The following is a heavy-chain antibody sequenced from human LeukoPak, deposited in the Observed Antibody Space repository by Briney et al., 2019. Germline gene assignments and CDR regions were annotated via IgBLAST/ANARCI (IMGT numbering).Heavy chain of an antibody. CDR2: IYYSGST. V-gene: IGHV4-59*12. J-gene: IGHJ5*02. CDR1: GGSISSYY. CDR3: AARPDGPGWFDP. Sequence: SETLSLTCTVSGGSISSYYWSWIRQPPGKGLEWIGYIYYSGSTNYNPSLKSRVTVSVDTSKNQFSLKLTSVTAADTAVYYCAARPDGPGWFDPWGQGTLVTVSS. D-gene: IGHD2-8*01.